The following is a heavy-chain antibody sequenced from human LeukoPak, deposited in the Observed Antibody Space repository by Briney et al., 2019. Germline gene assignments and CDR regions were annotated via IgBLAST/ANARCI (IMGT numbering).Heavy chain of an antibody. Sequence: PSETLSLTCTVSGGSISSYYWSWIRQPAGKGLEWIGRIYTSGSTNYNPSLKSRVTISVDTSKNQFSLKLSSVTAADTAVYYCARGNYDILTGYYPLLDWGQGTLVTVSS. J-gene: IGHJ4*02. CDR3: ARGNYDILTGYYPLLD. V-gene: IGHV4-4*07. D-gene: IGHD3-9*01. CDR1: GGSISSYY. CDR2: IYTSGST.